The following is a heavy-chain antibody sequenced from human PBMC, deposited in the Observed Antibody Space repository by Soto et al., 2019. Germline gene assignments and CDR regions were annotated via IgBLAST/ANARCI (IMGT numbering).Heavy chain of an antibody. D-gene: IGHD6-13*01. J-gene: IGHJ4*02. CDR3: AKEQGRVAAALAY. CDR1: GFTLSGYG. V-gene: IGHV3-23*01. Sequence: GGSLRLSCAASGFTLSGYGMSWVRQAPGKGLEWVSSITSSGSNTYYVDSVKGRFTISRDNSKNTLYLQMNSLTVEDTAVYYCAKEQGRVAAALAYWGQGTLVTVSS. CDR2: ITSSGSNT.